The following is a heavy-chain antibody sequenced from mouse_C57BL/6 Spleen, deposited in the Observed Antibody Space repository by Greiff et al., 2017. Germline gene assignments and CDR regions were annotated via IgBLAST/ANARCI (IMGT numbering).Heavy chain of an antibody. J-gene: IGHJ4*01. CDR3: ARSLYSKEDYAMDY. D-gene: IGHD2-5*01. CDR2: IYPRSGNT. Sequence: VQLQQSGAELARPGASVKLSCKASGYTFTSYGISWVKQRTGQGLEWIGEIYPRSGNTYYNEKFKGKATLTADKSSSTAYMELRSLTSEDSAVYFCARSLYSKEDYAMDYWGQGTSVTGSS. V-gene: IGHV1-81*01. CDR1: GYTFTSYG.